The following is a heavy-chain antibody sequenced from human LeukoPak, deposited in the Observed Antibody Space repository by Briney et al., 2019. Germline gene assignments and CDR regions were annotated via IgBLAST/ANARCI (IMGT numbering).Heavy chain of an antibody. CDR2: IRSKAYGGTT. Sequence: GGSLRLSCTASGFTFGDYAMSWFRQAPGKGLEWVGFIRSKAYGGTTEYAASVKGRFTISRDDSKSIAYLQMNSLKTEDTAVYYCARQDGSGPGIDAFDIWGQGTMVTVSS. D-gene: IGHD6-19*01. CDR1: GFTFGDYA. J-gene: IGHJ3*02. V-gene: IGHV3-49*03. CDR3: ARQDGSGPGIDAFDI.